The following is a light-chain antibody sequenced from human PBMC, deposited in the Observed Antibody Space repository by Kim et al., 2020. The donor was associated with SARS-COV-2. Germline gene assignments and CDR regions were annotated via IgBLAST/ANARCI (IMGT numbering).Light chain of an antibody. V-gene: IGLV4-60*03. CDR2: LEGSGSY. Sequence: SVKLTCTLGSGHSSYIIAWHQQQPGKAPRYLMKLEGSGSYNKGSGVPDRFSGSSSGADRYLTISNLQSEDEADYYCETWDSNPWVFGGGTQLTVL. CDR1: SGHSSYI. CDR3: ETWDSNPWV. J-gene: IGLJ3*02.